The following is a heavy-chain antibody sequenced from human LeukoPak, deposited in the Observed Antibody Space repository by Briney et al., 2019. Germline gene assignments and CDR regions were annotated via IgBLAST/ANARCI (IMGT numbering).Heavy chain of an antibody. CDR2: ISGSGGAT. D-gene: IGHD2-2*01. CDR3: AKDGYCSSTSCYPAPY. CDR1: GFTFSSYA. V-gene: IGHV3-23*01. Sequence: GRSLRLSCAASGFTFSSYAMSWVRQAPGKGLEWVSAISGSGGATYYADSVKGRFTISRDNSKNTLYLQMNSLRAEDTAVYYCAKDGYCSSTSCYPAPYWGQGTLVTVSS. J-gene: IGHJ4*02.